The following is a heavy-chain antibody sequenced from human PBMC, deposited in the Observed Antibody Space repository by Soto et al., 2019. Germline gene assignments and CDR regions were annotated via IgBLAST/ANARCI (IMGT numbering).Heavy chain of an antibody. Sequence: KNPGESLKISCKGSGYSFSKSWIVWVRQMPGKGLEWMGIIYPGDSDTRYSPSFQGQVTISADKSISTAYLQWGSLKASDTGIYYCARRTGNSLIDYWGQGTPVTVSS. V-gene: IGHV5-51*01. CDR1: GYSFSKSW. J-gene: IGHJ4*02. CDR3: ARRTGNSLIDY. D-gene: IGHD2-8*02. CDR2: IYPGDSDT.